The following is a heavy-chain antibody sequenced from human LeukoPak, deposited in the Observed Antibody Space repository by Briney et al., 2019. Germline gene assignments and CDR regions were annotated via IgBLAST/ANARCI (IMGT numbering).Heavy chain of an antibody. D-gene: IGHD6-19*01. V-gene: IGHV6-1*01. Sequence: SQTLSLTCAISGYTFSSNSVAWNWIRQSPSRGLEWLGRTFYRSKWYNDYTVSVKSRITINPDTSKNQFSLQLNSVTPEDTAVYYCARDGGWAGFDIWGQGTMVTVSS. CDR2: TFYRSKWYN. CDR1: GYTFSSNSVA. CDR3: ARDGGWAGFDI. J-gene: IGHJ3*02.